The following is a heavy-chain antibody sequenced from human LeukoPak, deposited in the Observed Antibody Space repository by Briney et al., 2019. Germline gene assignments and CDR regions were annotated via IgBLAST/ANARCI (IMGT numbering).Heavy chain of an antibody. CDR1: GFTFSDYY. Sequence: GGSPRLSCAVSGFTFSDYYMTWIRQAPGKGLEWVSYISSGSTYTNYADSVKGRFSISRDNAKNSLYLQMNSLGAEDTAVYYCARENFQYWAQGTLVTVSS. V-gene: IGHV3-11*06. CDR3: ARENFQY. CDR2: ISSGSTYT. J-gene: IGHJ4*02.